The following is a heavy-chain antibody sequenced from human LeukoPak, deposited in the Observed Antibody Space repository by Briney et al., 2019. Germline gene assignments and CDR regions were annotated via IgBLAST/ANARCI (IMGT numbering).Heavy chain of an antibody. J-gene: IGHJ3*02. V-gene: IGHV3-9*01. CDR2: ISWNSGSI. Sequence: GGSLRLSCAASGFTFDDYAMHWVRQAPGKGLEWVSGISWNSGSIGYADSVKGRFTISRDNAKNSLYLQMNSLRAEDTAVYYCARDKAYYGSGRKDDAFDIWGQGTMVTVSS. CDR3: ARDKAYYGSGRKDDAFDI. CDR1: GFTFDDYA. D-gene: IGHD3-10*01.